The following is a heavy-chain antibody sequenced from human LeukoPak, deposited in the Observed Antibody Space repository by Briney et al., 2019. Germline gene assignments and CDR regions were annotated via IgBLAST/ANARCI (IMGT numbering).Heavy chain of an antibody. Sequence: ASVKVSCKASGYTFTTYYMHWVRQAPGQGLDWMGIINPSGGSTIYAQKFLGRVAMTRDTSTDTVYMDLSSLRSDDTAVYYCARGGMGIQLWSFDDWGQGTLVTVSS. CDR3: ARGGMGIQLWSFDD. CDR2: INPSGGST. J-gene: IGHJ4*02. CDR1: GYTFTTYY. V-gene: IGHV1-46*01. D-gene: IGHD5-18*01.